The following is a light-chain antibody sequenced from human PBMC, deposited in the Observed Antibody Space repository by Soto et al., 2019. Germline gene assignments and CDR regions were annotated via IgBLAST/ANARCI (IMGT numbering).Light chain of an antibody. J-gene: IGKJ1*01. Sequence: EIVVTQSPGTLSLYTGERATLSCRASQSVSSSYLAWYQQKPGQAPRLLIYGASSRATGIPDRFSGSGSGTDFTLTISRLEPEDFAVYYCQQYDSSPKPFGQGTKVDIK. CDR3: QQYDSSPKP. CDR2: GAS. V-gene: IGKV3-20*01. CDR1: QSVSSSY.